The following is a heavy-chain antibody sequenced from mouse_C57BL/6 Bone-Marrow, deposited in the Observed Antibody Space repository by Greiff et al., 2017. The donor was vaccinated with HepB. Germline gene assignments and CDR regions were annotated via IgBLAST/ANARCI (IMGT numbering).Heavy chain of an antibody. D-gene: IGHD3-1*01. CDR3: TRSLGLYAMDY. CDR1: GYTFTDYE. Sequence: QVQLQQSGAELVRPGASVTLSCKASGYTFTDYEMHWVKQTPVHGLEWIGAIDPETGGTAYNQKFKGKAILTADKSSSTAYMELRSLTSEDSAVYYCTRSLGLYAMDYWGQGTSVTVSS. J-gene: IGHJ4*01. V-gene: IGHV1-15*01. CDR2: IDPETGGT.